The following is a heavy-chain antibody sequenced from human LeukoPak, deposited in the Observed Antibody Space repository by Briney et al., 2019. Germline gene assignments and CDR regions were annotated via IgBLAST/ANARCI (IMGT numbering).Heavy chain of an antibody. Sequence: GGSLRLSCAASGFTFSSYAMSWVRQAPGKGLEWVSAISGSGGSTYYADSVKGRFTISRDDSKNTLYLQMNNLRAEDTAVYYCAKDGAWLRFDDWGQGILVTVSS. CDR3: AKDGAWLRFDD. CDR1: GFTFSSYA. V-gene: IGHV3-23*01. J-gene: IGHJ4*02. CDR2: ISGSGGST. D-gene: IGHD5-12*01.